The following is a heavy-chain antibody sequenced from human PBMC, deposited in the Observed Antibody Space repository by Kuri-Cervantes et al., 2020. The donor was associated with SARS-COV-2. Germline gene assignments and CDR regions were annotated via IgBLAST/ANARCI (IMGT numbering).Heavy chain of an antibody. D-gene: IGHD4-23*01. J-gene: IGHJ4*02. V-gene: IGHV3-48*01. CDR1: GFTFSSYG. CDR3: ATPAPEYGGNSGGWVF. CDR2: ISSSSSTI. Sequence: GESLKISCAASGFTFSSYGMNWVRQAPGKGLEWVSYISSSSSTIYYADSVKGRFTISRDNAKNSLYLQMNSLGAEDTAVYYCATPAPEYGGNSGGWVFWGQGTLVTVSS.